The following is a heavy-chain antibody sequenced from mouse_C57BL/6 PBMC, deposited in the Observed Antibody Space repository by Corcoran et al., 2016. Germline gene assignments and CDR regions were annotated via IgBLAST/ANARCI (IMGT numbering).Heavy chain of an antibody. V-gene: IGHV1-26*01. CDR2: INPNNGGT. CDR3: ASYYGSSRERYWYFDV. Sequence: EVQLQQSGPELVKPGASVKISCKASGYTFTDYYMNWVKQSHGKSLEWIRDINPNNGGTSYNQKFKGKATLTVDKSSSTAYMELRSLTSEDSAVYYCASYYGSSRERYWYFDVWGTGTTVTVSS. CDR1: GYTFTDYY. J-gene: IGHJ1*03. D-gene: IGHD1-1*01.